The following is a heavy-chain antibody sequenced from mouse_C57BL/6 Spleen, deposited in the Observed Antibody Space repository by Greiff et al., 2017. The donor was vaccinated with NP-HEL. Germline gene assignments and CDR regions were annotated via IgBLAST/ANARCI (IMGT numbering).Heavy chain of an antibody. D-gene: IGHD2-5*01. CDR3: ARDGYSNYSWFAY. CDR2: ISYDGSN. Sequence: EVKLMESGPGLVKPSQSLSLTCSVTGYSITSGYYWNWIRQFPGNKLEWMGYISYDGSNNYNPSLKNRISITRDTSKNQFFLKLNSVTTEDTATYYCARDGYSNYSWFAYWGQGTLVTVSA. J-gene: IGHJ3*01. CDR1: GYSITSGYY. V-gene: IGHV3-6*01.